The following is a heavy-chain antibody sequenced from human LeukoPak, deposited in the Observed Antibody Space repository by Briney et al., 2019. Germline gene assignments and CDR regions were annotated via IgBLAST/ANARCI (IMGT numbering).Heavy chain of an antibody. CDR2: FDPEDGET. Sequence: GASVKVSCKVSGYTLTELSMHWVRQAPGKGLEWMGGFDPEDGETIYAQKFQGRVTMTEDTSTDTAYMELSSLRSEDTAVYYCAILSLEWLEDHMDVWGKGTTVTVSS. D-gene: IGHD3-3*01. CDR3: AILSLEWLEDHMDV. CDR1: GYTLTELS. J-gene: IGHJ6*03. V-gene: IGHV1-24*01.